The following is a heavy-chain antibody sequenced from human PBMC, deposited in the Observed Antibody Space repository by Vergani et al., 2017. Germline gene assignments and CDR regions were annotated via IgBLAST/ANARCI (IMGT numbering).Heavy chain of an antibody. CDR2: INSDGTSR. Sequence: EVQLVESGGGLVQPGGSLRLSCAASGFIFSSSWMHWVRQAPGKGLVWVSRINSDGTSRSYADSVKGRFTTSKDNAKDTLFLQMNSLTADDTAVYYCARGQIWFGEPYIDQWGQGALVTVSS. CDR1: GFIFSSSW. D-gene: IGHD3-10*01. V-gene: IGHV3-74*01. CDR3: ARGQIWFGEPYIDQ. J-gene: IGHJ4*02.